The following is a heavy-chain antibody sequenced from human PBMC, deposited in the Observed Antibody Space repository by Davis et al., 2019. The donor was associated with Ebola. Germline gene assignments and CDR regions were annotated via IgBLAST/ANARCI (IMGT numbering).Heavy chain of an antibody. CDR2: LNYDGRER. V-gene: IGHV3-7*03. CDR3: ARQNVFDI. J-gene: IGHJ3*02. CDR1: GFSFKKTRYW. Sequence: GESLKISCAVSGFSFKKTRYWMNWVRQAPGKGLEWVANLNYDGRERNYVDSVKGRFTIFRDNDKNLVYLQMNSLRAEDTAVYYCARQNVFDIWGQGTVVIVSS.